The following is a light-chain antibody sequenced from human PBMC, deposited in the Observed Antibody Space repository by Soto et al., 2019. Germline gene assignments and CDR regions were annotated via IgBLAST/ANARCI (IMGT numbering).Light chain of an antibody. CDR3: QQRSNWPPVT. CDR1: RSVFTY. J-gene: IGKJ5*01. V-gene: IGKV3-11*01. CDR2: DAF. Sequence: EIVLTQSPATLSLTPGERATLSCRPIRSVFTYLTWYQQKPGQAPRLLIYDAFNRATGIPARFSGSGSGTDFTLTISSLEPEDSAVYYCQQRSNWPPVTFGQGTRLEIK.